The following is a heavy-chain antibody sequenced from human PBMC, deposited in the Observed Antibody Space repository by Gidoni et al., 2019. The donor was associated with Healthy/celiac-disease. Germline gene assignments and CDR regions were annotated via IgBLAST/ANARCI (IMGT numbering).Heavy chain of an antibody. CDR2: IYYSGST. J-gene: IGHJ2*01. CDR3: ARHRGMVVVVPAAIQGWYFDL. D-gene: IGHD2-2*02. CDR1: GGSISSSSSY. V-gene: IGHV4-39*01. Sequence: QLQLQESGPGLVKPSETLSLTCTVPGGSISSSSSYWCWIRQPPGQGLEWIGSIYYSGSTYYNPSLKSRVTISVDTAKIQFSLKLSSVTAADTAVYYCARHRGMVVVVPAAIQGWYFDLWGRGTLVTVSS.